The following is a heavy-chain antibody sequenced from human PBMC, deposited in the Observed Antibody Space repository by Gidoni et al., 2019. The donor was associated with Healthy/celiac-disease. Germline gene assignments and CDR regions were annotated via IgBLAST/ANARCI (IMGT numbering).Heavy chain of an antibody. J-gene: IGHJ5*02. D-gene: IGHD3-10*01. V-gene: IGHV3-23*01. CDR3: AKVRYGSGSYLNWCDP. CDR2: ISGSGGST. Sequence: EVQLLESGGGLVQPGGSLRLSCAASGFTFSSYAMSWVRQAPGKGLEWVSAISGSGGSTCYADAVTGRFTISRDNSKNTLYLQMNSLRAEDTAVYYCAKVRYGSGSYLNWCDPWGQGTLVTVSS. CDR1: GFTFSSYA.